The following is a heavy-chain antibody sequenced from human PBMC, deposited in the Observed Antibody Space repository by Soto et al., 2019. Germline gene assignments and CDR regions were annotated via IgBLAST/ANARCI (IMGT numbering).Heavy chain of an antibody. CDR1: GGTFSSYA. CDR3: ARGPKNLIRGSSYFQH. CDR2: IIPIFGTA. J-gene: IGHJ1*01. V-gene: IGHV1-69*01. Sequence: QVQLVQSGAEVKKPGSSVKVSCKASGGTFSSYAISWVRQSPGQGLERMGGIIPIFGTANYAQKFQGRVTITADESTSTAYMELSSLRSEDTAVYYCARGPKNLIRGSSYFQHWGQGTLVTVSS. D-gene: IGHD6-6*01.